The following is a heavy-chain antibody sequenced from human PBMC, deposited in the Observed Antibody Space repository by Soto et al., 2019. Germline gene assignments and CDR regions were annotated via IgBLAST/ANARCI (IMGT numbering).Heavy chain of an antibody. CDR3: NGRPTAFMDF. Sequence: PSETLSLTCTVSGDSISSRSFNWGWIRQPPGKGLEWIASIYYGGSTYYNPSLRSRVTISVDTSKNRFSLTLNSVTAADTAVYYSNGRPTAFMDFWGEATSVTLSS. CDR2: IYYGGST. J-gene: IGHJ6*03. V-gene: IGHV4-39*02. CDR1: GDSISSRSFN. D-gene: IGHD1-1*01.